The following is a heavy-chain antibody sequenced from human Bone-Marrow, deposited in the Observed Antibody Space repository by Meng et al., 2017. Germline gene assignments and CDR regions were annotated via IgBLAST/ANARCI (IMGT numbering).Heavy chain of an antibody. J-gene: IGHJ6*02. V-gene: IGHV4-38-2*02. CDR3: ARNGDGYNSPFYYYYYGMDV. D-gene: IGHD5-24*01. CDR1: GYTISSGYD. CDR2: IYHSVGT. Sequence: SETLSLTCTGSGYTISSGYDWGWIRKPPGKGLEWIVSIYHSVGTYYNPSLKSRVTISVDTSKNQYSLKLSSVTAADTAVYYCARNGDGYNSPFYYYYYGMDVWGQGTTVTVSS.